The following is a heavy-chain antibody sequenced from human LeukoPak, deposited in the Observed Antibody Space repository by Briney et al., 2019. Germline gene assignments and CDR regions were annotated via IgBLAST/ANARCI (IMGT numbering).Heavy chain of an antibody. CDR3: ARVGGSGYPSTGFDF. CDR2: IYHSGST. CDR1: GYSISSGYY. V-gene: IGHV4-38-2*02. J-gene: IGHJ5*01. Sequence: PSETLSLTCTVSGYSISSGYYWGWIRQPPGKGLEWIGSIYHSGSTDYNPSLKSRVTISVDTSKIQFSLKLSSVTAADTAVYYCARVGGSGYPSTGFDFWGQGTLVTVSS. D-gene: IGHD5-12*01.